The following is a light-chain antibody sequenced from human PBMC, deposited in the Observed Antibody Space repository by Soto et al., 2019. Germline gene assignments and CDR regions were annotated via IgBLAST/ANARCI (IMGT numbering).Light chain of an antibody. Sequence: QSVLTQPASVSESPGQSITISCTGTSSDVGGYNYVSWYQQHPGKAPKLMIYDVSNRPSGVSNRFSGSKSGNTASLTISGLQAEDEADYYCSSYTSSSTPGVFGGGTKLTVL. CDR2: DVS. CDR1: SSDVGGYNY. J-gene: IGLJ2*01. CDR3: SSYTSSSTPGV. V-gene: IGLV2-14*01.